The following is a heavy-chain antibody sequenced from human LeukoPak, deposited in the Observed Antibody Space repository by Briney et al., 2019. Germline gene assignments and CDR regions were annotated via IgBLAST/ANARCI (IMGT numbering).Heavy chain of an antibody. J-gene: IGHJ4*02. CDR2: IYPGDSDT. D-gene: IGHD5-12*01. CDR3: ARPIGGYAAI. Sequence: GESLKISCKASGYSFTSYWIGWVRQVPGKGLEWMGLIYPGDSDTRYRPSFQGQVTFSADKSISTAYLQWSSLKASDTAMYFCARPIGGYAAIWGQGTLVTVSS. V-gene: IGHV5-51*01. CDR1: GYSFTSYW.